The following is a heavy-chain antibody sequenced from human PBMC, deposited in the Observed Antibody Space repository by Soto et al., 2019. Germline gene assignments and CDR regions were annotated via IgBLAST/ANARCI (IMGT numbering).Heavy chain of an antibody. J-gene: IGHJ6*02. D-gene: IGHD3-3*01. V-gene: IGHV3-23*01. CDR3: AKGDTIFGVVKDYYYGMDV. CDR2: ISGSGGST. Sequence: PGGSLRLSCAASGFTFSSYAMSWVRQAPGKGLEWVSAISGSGGSTYYADSVKGRFTISRDNSKNTLYLQMNSLRAEDTAVYYCAKGDTIFGVVKDYYYGMDVWGQGTTVTVSS. CDR1: GFTFSSYA.